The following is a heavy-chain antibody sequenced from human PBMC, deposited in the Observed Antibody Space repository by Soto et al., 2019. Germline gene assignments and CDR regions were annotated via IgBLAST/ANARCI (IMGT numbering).Heavy chain of an antibody. J-gene: IGHJ4*02. V-gene: IGHV3-73*02. D-gene: IGHD4-17*01. CDR2: IRGKGNNYAT. CDR3: TRPDYGGTAGTGDY. CDR1: GLSFSGSA. Sequence: EVQLVESGGGLVLPGGSLKLSCATSGLSFSGSAIHWVRQASGKGLEWVGRIRGKGNNYATEYGASVKGRFTISRDDSKNTAYLQLNSLKTEDTAVYYCTRPDYGGTAGTGDYWGQGTLVTVSS.